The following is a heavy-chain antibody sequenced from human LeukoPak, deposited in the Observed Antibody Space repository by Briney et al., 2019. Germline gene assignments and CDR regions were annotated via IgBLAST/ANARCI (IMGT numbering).Heavy chain of an antibody. CDR1: GGTFSSYA. V-gene: IGHV1-69*17. CDR2: IIPIFGIA. Sequence: GSSVKVSCKASGGTFSSYAISWVRQAPGQGLEWMGGIIPIFGIANYAQKFQGRVTITADKSTSTAYMELSSLRSEDTAVYYCARLRNSGSISPEDYWGQGTLVTVSS. CDR3: ARLRNSGSISPEDY. D-gene: IGHD5-12*01. J-gene: IGHJ4*02.